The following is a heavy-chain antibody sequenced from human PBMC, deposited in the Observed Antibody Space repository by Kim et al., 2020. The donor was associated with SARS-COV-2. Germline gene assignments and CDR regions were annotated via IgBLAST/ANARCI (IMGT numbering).Heavy chain of an antibody. CDR2: IIPIFGTA. Sequence: SVKVSCKASGGTFSSYAISWVRQAPGQGLEWMGGIIPIFGTANYAQKFHGRVTITADESTSTAYMELSSLRSEDTAVYYCARAGTAMAGYYGMDVWGQGTTVTVSS. CDR1: GGTFSSYA. CDR3: ARAGTAMAGYYGMDV. J-gene: IGHJ6*02. V-gene: IGHV1-69*13. D-gene: IGHD5-18*01.